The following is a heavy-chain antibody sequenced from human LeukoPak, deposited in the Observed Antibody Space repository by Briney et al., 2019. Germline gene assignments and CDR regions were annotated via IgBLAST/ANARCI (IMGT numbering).Heavy chain of an antibody. V-gene: IGHV3-23*01. CDR2: ISGGGGST. CDR1: GFTFSNYA. J-gene: IGHJ4*02. Sequence: GGSLRLSCAASGFTFSNYAMSWVRQAPGKGLEWVSAISGGGGSTYYADSVKGRFTISRDNSKNTLYLQMNSLRVEDTAVYYCAKDRFGSIAVAGTSAGWGQGTLVTVSS. D-gene: IGHD6-19*01. CDR3: AKDRFGSIAVAGTSAG.